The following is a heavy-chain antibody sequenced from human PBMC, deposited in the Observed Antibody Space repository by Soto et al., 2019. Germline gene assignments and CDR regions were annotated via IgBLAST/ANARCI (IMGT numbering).Heavy chain of an antibody. D-gene: IGHD2-8*01. Sequence: EVQLVESGGDLVQPGGSLRLSCAASEFTVSDNYISWVRQAPGKGLEWVSIIFAGGTTYYAESVKDRFTISRDNSKNTLYLQLNSQRADLTAVDHGADGVSKRFFDCWGQGTLVTISS. CDR3: ADGVSKRFFDC. CDR2: IFAGGTT. J-gene: IGHJ4*02. V-gene: IGHV3-66*01. CDR1: EFTVSDNY.